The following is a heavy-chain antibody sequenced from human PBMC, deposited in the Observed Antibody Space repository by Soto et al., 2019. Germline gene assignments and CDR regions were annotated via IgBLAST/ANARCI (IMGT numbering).Heavy chain of an antibody. CDR3: ARDGYSSTWKKEHYYYGMDV. CDR2: ISAYNGNT. J-gene: IGHJ6*02. V-gene: IGHV1-18*01. D-gene: IGHD6-13*01. Sequence: ASVKVSCKASGYTFTSYGISWVRQAPGQGLEWMGWISAYNGNTNYAQKLQGRVTMTTDTSTSTAYMELRSLRSDDTAVYYCARDGYSSTWKKEHYYYGMDVWGQGTTVTVSS. CDR1: GYTFTSYG.